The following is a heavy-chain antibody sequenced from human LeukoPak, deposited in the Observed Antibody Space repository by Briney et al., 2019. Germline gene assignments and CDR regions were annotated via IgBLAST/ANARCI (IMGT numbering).Heavy chain of an antibody. J-gene: IGHJ4*02. Sequence: GASVKVSCKASGYTFTSYYMHWVRQAPGQGLEWMGIINPSGGSTSYAQKFQGRVTMTRDMSTSTVYMELSSLRSEDTAVYYCARGAKLSSWHSYSFDYWGQGTLVTVSS. D-gene: IGHD6-13*01. CDR1: GYTFTSYY. CDR3: ARGAKLSSWHSYSFDY. V-gene: IGHV1-46*01. CDR2: INPSGGST.